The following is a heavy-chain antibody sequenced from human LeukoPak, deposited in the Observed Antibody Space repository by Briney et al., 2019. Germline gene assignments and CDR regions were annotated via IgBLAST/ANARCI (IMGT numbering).Heavy chain of an antibody. CDR2: IDPLSGYI. Sequence: RPGGSLRLSCAASGFPFTKSMMNWVRQAPGKGLEWVSSIDPLSGYIDYAASLQGRFTISRDNAKNLLFLEIHSLRAEDTAIYYCARDSFGDLSPTAFDLWGQGTVVTVSS. CDR3: ARDSFGDLSPTAFDL. V-gene: IGHV3-21*06. D-gene: IGHD4-17*01. J-gene: IGHJ3*01. CDR1: GFPFTKSM.